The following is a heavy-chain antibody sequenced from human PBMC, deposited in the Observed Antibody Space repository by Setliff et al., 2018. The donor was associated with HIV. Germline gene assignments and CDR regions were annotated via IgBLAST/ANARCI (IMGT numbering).Heavy chain of an antibody. Sequence: ASVKVSCKASGFTFTGYYIHWVRQAPGQGLEWMGWITPNSGGTNYAQKFQGRVTMTRDTSISTAYMELSRLRSDDTAVYYCARDLGYSSSPGWFDPWGKGTTVTVSS. J-gene: IGHJ6*04. D-gene: IGHD6-6*01. V-gene: IGHV1-2*02. CDR3: ARDLGYSSSPGWFDP. CDR2: ITPNSGGT. CDR1: GFTFTGYY.